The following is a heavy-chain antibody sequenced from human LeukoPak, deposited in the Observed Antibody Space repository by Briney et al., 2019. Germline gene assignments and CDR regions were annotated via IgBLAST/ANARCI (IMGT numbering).Heavy chain of an antibody. CDR1: GSTFSSYA. Sequence: GGSLRLSCAASGSTFSSYAMHWVRQAPGKGLEYVSGISSDGGSPFHVNSVKGRFTISRDNSKDTLYLQMGSLRAEDMAVYYCAREYCSGGRCQYYFDYWGQGTLVTVSS. V-gene: IGHV3-64*01. CDR3: AREYCSGGRCQYYFDY. J-gene: IGHJ4*02. CDR2: ISSDGGSP. D-gene: IGHD2-15*01.